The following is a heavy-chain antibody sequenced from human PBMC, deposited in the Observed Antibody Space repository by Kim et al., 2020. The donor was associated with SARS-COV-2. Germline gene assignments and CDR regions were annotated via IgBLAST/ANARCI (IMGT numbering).Heavy chain of an antibody. V-gene: IGHV3-23*01. CDR2: ISGSGGST. CDR3: AKDHLYCSSTSCTPFDI. CDR1: GFTFSSYA. Sequence: GGSLRLSCAASGFTFSSYAMSWVRQAPGKGLEWVSAISGSGGSTYYADSVKGRFIISRDNSKNTQYLQMNSLRAEDTAVYYCAKDHLYCSSTSCTPFDIWGQGTMVTVSS. D-gene: IGHD2-2*01. J-gene: IGHJ3*02.